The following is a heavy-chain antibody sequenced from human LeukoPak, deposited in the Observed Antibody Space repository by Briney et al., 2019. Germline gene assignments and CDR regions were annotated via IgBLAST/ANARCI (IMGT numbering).Heavy chain of an antibody. J-gene: IGHJ4*02. D-gene: IGHD4-17*01. CDR2: ISHSGNT. V-gene: IGHV4-34*01. Sequence: SETLSLTCAVYGGSFSGYFWTWIRQPPGKGLEWIGEISHSGNTNYNPSLKSRVTISLDTSKNQFSLKLRSVTAADTAIYYCALSTTTVTTRTIDYWGQGTLVTVSS. CDR3: ALSTTTVTTRTIDY. CDR1: GGSFSGYF.